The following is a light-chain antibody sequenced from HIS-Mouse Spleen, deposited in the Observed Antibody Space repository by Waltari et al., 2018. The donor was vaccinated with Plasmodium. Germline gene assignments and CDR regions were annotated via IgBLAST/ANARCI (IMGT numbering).Light chain of an antibody. J-gene: IGLJ3*02. CDR3: YSTDSSGNHRV. V-gene: IGLV3-10*01. Sequence: SYELTQPPSVSVSPGQTARITCSGDALPKKSAYWYQQKSGQAPVLVIYEDSKRPSGIPGRFAGSSSVTMATLTISGAQVEDEADYYCYSTDSSGNHRVFGGGTKLTVL. CDR2: EDS. CDR1: ALPKKS.